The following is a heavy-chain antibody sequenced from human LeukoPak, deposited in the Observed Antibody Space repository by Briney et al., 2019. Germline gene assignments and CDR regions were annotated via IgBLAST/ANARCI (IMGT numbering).Heavy chain of an antibody. CDR1: GFTFSSYA. Sequence: PGGSLRLSCAASGFTFSSYAMSWVRQAPGKGLEWVSAISGSGGSTYYADSVKGRFTISRDNSKNTLYLQMNSLRAEDTAVYYCARGNADTAMPGVFDYWGQGTLVTVSS. CDR3: ARGNADTAMPGVFDY. CDR2: ISGSGGST. J-gene: IGHJ4*02. D-gene: IGHD5-18*01. V-gene: IGHV3-23*01.